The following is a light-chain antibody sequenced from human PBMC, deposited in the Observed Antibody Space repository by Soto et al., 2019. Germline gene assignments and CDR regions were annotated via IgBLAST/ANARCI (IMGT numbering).Light chain of an antibody. V-gene: IGKV3-11*01. CDR2: GSS. Sequence: EILLTQSPATLSLSPGDSATLSCRASQSVNTYLAWYQQKPGQAPRLLIYGSSKRAAGIPARFSGSGSGTDFTLTINSLEPEDFAVYYCQQRSDWPTFGPGTRLEIK. J-gene: IGKJ5*01. CDR3: QQRSDWPT. CDR1: QSVNTY.